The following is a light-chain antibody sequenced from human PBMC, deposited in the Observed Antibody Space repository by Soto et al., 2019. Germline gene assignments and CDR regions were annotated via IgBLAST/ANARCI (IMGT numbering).Light chain of an antibody. Sequence: EVVLAQSPGTLSLSPGERATLSCRASQSVSSSQLTWFQQKPGQAPRLLIYAASRRAAGIPDRFSGSGSGTDFTLTITSLQPEDFATYYCQQIFGTRYSFGQGTKLEIK. V-gene: IGKV3-20*01. CDR1: QSVSSSQ. CDR2: AAS. CDR3: QQIFGTRYS. J-gene: IGKJ2*03.